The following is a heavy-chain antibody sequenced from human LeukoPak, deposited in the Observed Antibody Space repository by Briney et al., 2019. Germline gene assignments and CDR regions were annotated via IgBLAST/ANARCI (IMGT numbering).Heavy chain of an antibody. V-gene: IGHV4-34*01. CDR3: ARLTLWFGELSRHYYFDY. Sequence: PSETLSLTCGVYGGSFSGYHWSWIRQTPGEGLEWIGEIDPYGGSNYNPSLKSRVTISVDTSKKKLSLKLRSVTAADTAVYYCARLTLWFGELSRHYYFDYWGQGTLVTVSS. J-gene: IGHJ4*02. CDR1: GGSFSGYH. D-gene: IGHD3-10*01. CDR2: IDPYGGS.